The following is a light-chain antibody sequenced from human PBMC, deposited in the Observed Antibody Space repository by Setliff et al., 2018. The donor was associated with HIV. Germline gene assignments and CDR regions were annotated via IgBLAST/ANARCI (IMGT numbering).Light chain of an antibody. V-gene: IGLV3-21*03. CDR2: DDT. CDR3: QVWDSSSDHVV. Sequence: SYALTQPPTGSVAPGKTARITCGGDNIGTKSVHWYQQKPGQAPVLVVYDDTDRPSGIPERFSGSNSGNTATLTSNRVEAGDEADYYCQVWDSSSDHVVFGGGTK. J-gene: IGLJ2*01. CDR1: NIGTKS.